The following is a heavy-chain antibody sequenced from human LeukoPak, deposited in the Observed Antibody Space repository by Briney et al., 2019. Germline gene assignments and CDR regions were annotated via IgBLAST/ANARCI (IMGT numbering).Heavy chain of an antibody. J-gene: IGHJ4*02. D-gene: IGHD3-10*01. CDR3: AKFKGHYGDSEYYFDY. Sequence: PGGSLRLSCAASGFTFSRYSVNWVRQAPGKGLEWVSCITGSSDYIFYVDSVRGRFTISRDNAKNSLYLQMNSLRAEDTAVYYCAKFKGHYGDSEYYFDYWGQGTLVTVSS. CDR1: GFTFSRYS. CDR2: ITGSSDYI. V-gene: IGHV3-21*01.